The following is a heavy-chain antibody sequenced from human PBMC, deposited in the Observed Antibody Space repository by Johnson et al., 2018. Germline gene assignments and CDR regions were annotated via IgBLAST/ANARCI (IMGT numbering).Heavy chain of an antibody. CDR3: ASSDGWGGYQFYYYGLDV. V-gene: IGHV1-69*01. Sequence: QVQLVESGAEVKKPGSSVKVSCKASGGTLSNYAISWVRQAPGQGLEWMGGIIPIFGTTNYAQKFQGRVSITADESTSTAYMELSSLRSEDTAVYYCASSDGWGGYQFYYYGLDVWGQGTTVTVSS. CDR2: IIPIFGTT. CDR1: GGTLSNYA. D-gene: IGHD3-10*01. J-gene: IGHJ6*02.